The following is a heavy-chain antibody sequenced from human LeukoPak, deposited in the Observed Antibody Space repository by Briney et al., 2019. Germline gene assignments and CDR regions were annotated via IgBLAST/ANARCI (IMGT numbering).Heavy chain of an antibody. V-gene: IGHV1-18*01. D-gene: IGHD3-10*01. CDR3: ARVSGGNPYAVHYYYGMDV. CDR2: ISAYNGNT. J-gene: IGHJ6*02. Sequence: ASVKVSCKASGYTFTSYGISWVRQAPGQGLEWMGWISAYNGNTNYAQKLQGRVTMTTDTSTSTAYMELRSLRSDDTAVYYCARVSGGNPYAVHYYYGMDVWGQGTTVTVSS. CDR1: GYTFTSYG.